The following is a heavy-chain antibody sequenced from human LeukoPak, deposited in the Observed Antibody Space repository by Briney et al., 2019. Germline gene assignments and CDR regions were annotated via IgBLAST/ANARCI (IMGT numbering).Heavy chain of an antibody. CDR3: ARGILYGDYVYGMDV. J-gene: IGHJ6*02. Sequence: SETLSLTCAVSGGSISIGGYYWSWIRQHPGKGLVWMLYMYYSGRNYYNPSLKSRVTISVDTSKKQFSLKLSSATTADTAVYYCARGILYGDYVYGMDVWGQGTTVTVSS. V-gene: IGHV4-31*11. D-gene: IGHD4-17*01. CDR1: GGSISIGGYY. CDR2: MYYSGRN.